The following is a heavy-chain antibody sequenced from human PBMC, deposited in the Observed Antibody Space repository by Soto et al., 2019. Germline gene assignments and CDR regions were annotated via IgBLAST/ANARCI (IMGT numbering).Heavy chain of an antibody. V-gene: IGHV1-18*01. Sequence: QGQLVQSGVEVKKPGPSVKVSCEASGYNFITYGITWVRQAPGQGLEWMGWISPYNTNTDYAQKLQGRVTMTTDTSTNTASMELRNLRSDDTAVYYCARPGSIYGFDAFDIWGQGTLVTVSS. CDR2: ISPYNTNT. CDR1: GYNFITYG. J-gene: IGHJ3*02. CDR3: ARPGSIYGFDAFDI. D-gene: IGHD3-10*01.